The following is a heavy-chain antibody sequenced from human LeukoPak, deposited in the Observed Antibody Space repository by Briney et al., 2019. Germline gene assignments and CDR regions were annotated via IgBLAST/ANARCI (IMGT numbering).Heavy chain of an antibody. CDR3: ASGLRYFDLYY. D-gene: IGHD3-9*01. Sequence: SETLSLTCTVSGYSISSGYSWGWIRQPPGKGLEWIGSIYHSGNTYYNPSLKRRVTISVDTSKNQFSLNLSSVTAADTAVYYCASGLRYFDLYYWGQGTLVTVSS. V-gene: IGHV4-38-2*02. CDR2: IYHSGNT. CDR1: GYSISSGYS. J-gene: IGHJ4*02.